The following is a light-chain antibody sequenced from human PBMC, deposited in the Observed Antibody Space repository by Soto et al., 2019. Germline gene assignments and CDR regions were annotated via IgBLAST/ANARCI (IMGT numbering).Light chain of an antibody. CDR2: AAS. V-gene: IGKV1-9*01. CDR3: QQLNSYPLT. CDR1: QGISSY. J-gene: IGKJ3*01. Sequence: DIQLTQSPSFLSASVGDRVTITCRASQGISSYLAWYQQKPGKAPKLLIYAASTLQSWVPSRFSGSGSGTEFTLTISSLQPEDFATYYWQQLNSYPLTFGPGTKVDIK.